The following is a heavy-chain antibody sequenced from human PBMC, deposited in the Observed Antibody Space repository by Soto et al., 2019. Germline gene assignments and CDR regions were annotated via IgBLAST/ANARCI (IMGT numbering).Heavy chain of an antibody. D-gene: IGHD3-10*01. Sequence: SETLSLTCALYGGSSSGYYWSWIRQPPGKGLEWIAEINRGGDTNHNPSLKSRVTISADTSKNQFSLKLTSVTAADTAVYYCVRGYGSGSYRAYWGQGTLVT. CDR1: GGSSSGYY. V-gene: IGHV4-34*01. CDR2: INRGGDT. CDR3: VRGYGSGSYRAY. J-gene: IGHJ4*02.